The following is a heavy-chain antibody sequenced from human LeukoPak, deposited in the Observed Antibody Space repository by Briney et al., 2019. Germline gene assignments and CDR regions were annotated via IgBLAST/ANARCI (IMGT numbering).Heavy chain of an antibody. CDR2: ISYDGTNK. CDR1: GFTFSTYG. V-gene: IGHV3-33*08. Sequence: GASLRLSCAASGFTFSTYGMHWVRQAPGKGLEWVAVISYDGTNKYYADSVRGRFTISRDNSKNTLYLQMNSLRAEDTAVYYCARDVVRGVTKDIGFDYWGQGTLVTVSS. CDR3: ARDVVRGVTKDIGFDY. D-gene: IGHD3-10*01. J-gene: IGHJ4*02.